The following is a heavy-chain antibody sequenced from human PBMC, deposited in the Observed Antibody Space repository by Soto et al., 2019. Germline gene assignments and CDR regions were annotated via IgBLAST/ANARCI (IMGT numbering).Heavy chain of an antibody. Sequence: QVQLVQSGAEVKKPGASVKVSCKASGYTFTSYGISWVRQAPGQGLEWMGWISAYNGNTNYAQKLQGRVTMTTDTTTSTAYMELRSLRSDDTAVYYCARAGWNYPDQTPNNWFDPWGQGTLVTVSS. J-gene: IGHJ5*02. CDR1: GYTFTSYG. CDR2: ISAYNGNT. CDR3: ARAGWNYPDQTPNNWFDP. D-gene: IGHD1-7*01. V-gene: IGHV1-18*01.